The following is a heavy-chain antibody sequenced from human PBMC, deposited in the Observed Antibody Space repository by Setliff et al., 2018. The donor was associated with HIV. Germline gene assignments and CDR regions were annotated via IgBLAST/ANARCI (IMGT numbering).Heavy chain of an antibody. V-gene: IGHV1-3*01. J-gene: IGHJ5*02. D-gene: IGHD6-19*01. CDR3: AREGQWLA. Sequence: VKVSCKASGYTFTSYAMHWVRQAPGQRLEWMGWINAGNGNTKYSQKFQGRVTITRDTAASTVYMELSSLKSEDTAVYYCAREGQWLAWGQGTLVTVSS. CDR1: GYTFTSYA. CDR2: INAGNGNT.